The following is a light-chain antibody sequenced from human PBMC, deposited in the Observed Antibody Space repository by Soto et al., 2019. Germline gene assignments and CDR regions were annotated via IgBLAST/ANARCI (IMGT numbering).Light chain of an antibody. J-gene: IGLJ1*01. Sequence: QAVVTQPPSASGTPGQRVTISCSGSSSNIGSNPVNWYQQLPGTAPKLLIYSDNQRPSGVPVRFSGSKSGTSASLAISGLQSEDEADYYCAAWDDSLNGHYVFGTGTKVTVL. CDR3: AAWDDSLNGHYV. CDR1: SSNIGSNP. V-gene: IGLV1-44*01. CDR2: SDN.